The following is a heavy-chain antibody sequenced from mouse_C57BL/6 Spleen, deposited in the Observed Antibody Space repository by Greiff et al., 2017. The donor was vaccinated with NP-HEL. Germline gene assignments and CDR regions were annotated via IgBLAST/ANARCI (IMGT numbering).Heavy chain of an antibody. Sequence: QVQLQQPGAELVKPGASVKLSCKASGYTFTSYWMHWVKQRPGQSLEWIGMIHPNSGSTNYNEKFKSKATLTVDKSSSTAYMQLSSLTSEDSAVYYCARLSKGYDYEAWFAYWGQGTLVTVSA. CDR2: IHPNSGST. D-gene: IGHD2-4*01. V-gene: IGHV1-64*01. J-gene: IGHJ3*01. CDR3: ARLSKGYDYEAWFAY. CDR1: GYTFTSYW.